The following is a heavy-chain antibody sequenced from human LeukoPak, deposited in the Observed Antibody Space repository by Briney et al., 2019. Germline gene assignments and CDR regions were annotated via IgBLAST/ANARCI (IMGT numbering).Heavy chain of an antibody. J-gene: IGHJ4*02. CDR3: ARLSYYGSSGYYQKHLYYFDY. CDR1: GGSISSGGYY. CDR2: IYYSGST. V-gene: IGHV4-61*08. Sequence: SETLSLTCTVSGGSISSGGYYWSWIRQHPGKGLEWIGYIYYSGSTNHNPSLKSRVTISVDTSKNQFSLWLTSVTAADTAVYYCARLSYYGSSGYYQKHLYYFDYWGQGTLVTVSS. D-gene: IGHD3-22*01.